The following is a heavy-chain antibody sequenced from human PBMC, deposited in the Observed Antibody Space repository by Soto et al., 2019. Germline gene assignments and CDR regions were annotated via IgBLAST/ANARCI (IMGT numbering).Heavy chain of an antibody. J-gene: IGHJ2*01. Sequence: QVQLQESGPGLVKPSQTLSLTCTVSGCSISSGGYYWNWIRQHPGKGLEWIGYIYYSGNTYYKPSLKRRVTISLDTSKNQFSLKLSSVTDADTAVHYCSRGGRPGSAVDWYFDLWGRGTMVTVSS. CDR1: GCSISSGGYY. CDR2: IYYSGNT. D-gene: IGHD2-15*01. CDR3: SRGGRPGSAVDWYFDL. V-gene: IGHV4-31*03.